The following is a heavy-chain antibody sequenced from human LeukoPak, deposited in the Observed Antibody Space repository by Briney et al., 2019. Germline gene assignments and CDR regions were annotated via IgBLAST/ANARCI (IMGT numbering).Heavy chain of an antibody. V-gene: IGHV3-23*01. J-gene: IGHJ4*02. CDR1: GFTFSSYG. CDR3: AKDNSLTYYFDY. D-gene: IGHD4-23*01. Sequence: GGTLRLSCAASGFTFSSYGMSWVRQAPGKGLEWVSAISGSGGSTYYADCVKGRFTISRDNSKNTLYLQMNSLRAEDTAVYYCAKDNSLTYYFDYWGQGTLVTVSS. CDR2: ISGSGGST.